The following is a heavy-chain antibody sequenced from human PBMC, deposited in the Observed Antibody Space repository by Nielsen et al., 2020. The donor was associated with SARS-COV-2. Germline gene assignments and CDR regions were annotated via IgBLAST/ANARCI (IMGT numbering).Heavy chain of an antibody. Sequence: KVSCKGSGYSFTSYWISWVRQMPGKGLEWMGRINPSDSYTNYSPSFQGHVTISADKSISTAYLQWSSLKASDTAMYYCERQRGGSSGPLVYYYMDVWGKGTTVTVSS. CDR2: INPSDSYT. D-gene: IGHD6-19*01. V-gene: IGHV5-10-1*01. CDR1: GYSFTSYW. J-gene: IGHJ6*03. CDR3: ERQRGGSSGPLVYYYMDV.